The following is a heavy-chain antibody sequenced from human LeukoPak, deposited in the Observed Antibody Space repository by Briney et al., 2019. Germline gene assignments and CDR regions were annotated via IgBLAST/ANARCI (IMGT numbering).Heavy chain of an antibody. CDR3: AREAPRGTSSNPYYFDS. CDR1: GLTFSTNS. D-gene: IGHD6-6*01. CDR2: ISFSSSTI. J-gene: IGHJ4*02. Sequence: PGGSLRLSCAAAGLTFSTNSMNWVRRAPGKGLEWVSYISFSSSTIYYADSVKGRFTISRDNAKNLLYLQMNSLRAEDTAVYYCAREAPRGTSSNPYYFDSWGQGTLVTVSS. V-gene: IGHV3-48*01.